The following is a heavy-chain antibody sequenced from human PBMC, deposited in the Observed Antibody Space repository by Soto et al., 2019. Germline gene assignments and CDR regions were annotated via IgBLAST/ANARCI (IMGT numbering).Heavy chain of an antibody. V-gene: IGHV4-30-4*01. J-gene: IGHJ2*01. CDR3: EDGIRDIGSVSAFLLNRSSDL. CDR2: IYYSGST. D-gene: IGHD2-15*01. Sequence: PGKRLEWIGNIYYSGSTYYNPSLKSRVTISVDTSKNQFSLKLSSVTAADIFFFQAEDGIRDIGSVSAFLLNRSSDL.